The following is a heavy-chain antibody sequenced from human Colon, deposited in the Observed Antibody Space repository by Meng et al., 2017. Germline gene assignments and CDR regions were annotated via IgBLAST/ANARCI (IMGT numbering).Heavy chain of an antibody. CDR1: GSSVVTGKW. V-gene: IGHV4-4*02. D-gene: IGHD3-10*01. CDR2: IVHSGRT. Sequence: EVAPIVVTPSGCLSHRCVFVGSSVVTGKWWCWVRQSPGGGLVWMGEIVHSGRTNYNPSLKNRVTMTVDNSKNQFSLTLYSVTAADTAVYYCARVIYASGNMAHLDYWGQGTLVTVSS. J-gene: IGHJ4*02. CDR3: ARVIYASGNMAHLDY.